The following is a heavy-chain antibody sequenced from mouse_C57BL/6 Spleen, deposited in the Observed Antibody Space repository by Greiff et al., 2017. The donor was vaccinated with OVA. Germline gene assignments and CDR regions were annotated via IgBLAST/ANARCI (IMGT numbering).Heavy chain of an antibody. D-gene: IGHD2-1*01. V-gene: IGHV1-82*01. CDR2: IYPGDGDT. CDR3: ARRGGYYPSDY. J-gene: IGHJ2*01. Sequence: VQLQQSGPELVKPGASVKISCKASGYAFSSSWMNWVKQRPGKGLEWIGRIYPGDGDTNYNGKFKGKATLTADKSSSTAYMQLSSLTSEDSAVYFCARRGGYYPSDYWGQGTTLTVSS. CDR1: GYAFSSSW.